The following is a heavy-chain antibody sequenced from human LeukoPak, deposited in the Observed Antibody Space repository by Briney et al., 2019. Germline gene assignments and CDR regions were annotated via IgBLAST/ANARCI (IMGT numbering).Heavy chain of an antibody. V-gene: IGHV4-39*01. Sequence: SETLSLTCTVSGVSVSNTDFYWGWIRQPPGKGLQWIGNIYYSGSTYYNPSLNSRVTMSVDTSKNQFSLKMTSVTAADTAVYYCARLTKGRYFDYIFDYWGQGTLFTVSS. J-gene: IGHJ4*02. CDR2: IYYSGST. D-gene: IGHD3-9*01. CDR1: GVSVSNTDFY. CDR3: ARLTKGRYFDYIFDY.